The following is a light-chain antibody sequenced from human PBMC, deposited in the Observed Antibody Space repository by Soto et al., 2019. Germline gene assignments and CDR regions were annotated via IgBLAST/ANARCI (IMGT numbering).Light chain of an antibody. CDR3: QQYGSSPTT. J-gene: IGKJ1*01. Sequence: IGLTQSPITLSLSTGERATLSCRASQSVTSNYIAWYQQKPGQAPRLLIFGASIRATGIPDRFSGSGSGTDFTLTISRLEPEDFAVYHCQQYGSSPTTFGQGTKVDIK. CDR1: QSVTSNY. CDR2: GAS. V-gene: IGKV3-20*01.